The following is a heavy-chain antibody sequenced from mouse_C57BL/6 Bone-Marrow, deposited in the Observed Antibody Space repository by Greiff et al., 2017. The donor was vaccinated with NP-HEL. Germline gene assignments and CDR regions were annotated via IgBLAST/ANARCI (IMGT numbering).Heavy chain of an antibody. D-gene: IGHD2-3*01. J-gene: IGHJ2*01. CDR1: GFTFSDYG. V-gene: IGHV5-17*01. Sequence: EVKLEESGGGLVKPGGSLKLSCAASGFTFSDYGMHWVRQAPEKGLEWVAYISSGSSTIYYADTVKGRFTISRDNAKNTLFLQMTSLRSEDTAMYYCARYETDYWGQGTTLTVSS. CDR3: ARYETDY. CDR2: ISSGSSTI.